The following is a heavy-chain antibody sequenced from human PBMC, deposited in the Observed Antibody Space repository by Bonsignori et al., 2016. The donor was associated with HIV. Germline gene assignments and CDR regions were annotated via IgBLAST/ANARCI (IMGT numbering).Heavy chain of an antibody. D-gene: IGHD2-21*01. Sequence: EVQLVESGGGLVQPGGSLRLSCAASGFTFNIFVMNWVRQAPGRGLEWVSTIGGAGDIYYADSVRGRFTISRDNSRNTLYLQMNSLRGDDTAVYYCAKDVWQHLAPDSWGQGTLVTVS. CDR2: IGGAGDI. CDR3: AKDVWQHLAPDS. J-gene: IGHJ4*02. V-gene: IGHV3-23*04. CDR1: GFTFNIFV.